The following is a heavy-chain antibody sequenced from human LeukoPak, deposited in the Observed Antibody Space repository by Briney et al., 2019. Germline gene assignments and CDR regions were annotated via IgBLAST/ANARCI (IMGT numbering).Heavy chain of an antibody. J-gene: IGHJ4*02. Sequence: PSETLSLTCTVSGCSISSSYWSWIRQPPGKGLEWMGYIYYSGSTNYNPSLKSRVTISVDTSKNQFSLKLTSVTAADTAVYYCARGGYSSGWYVFDYWGQGTLVTVSS. D-gene: IGHD6-19*01. CDR1: GCSISSSY. CDR2: IYYSGST. CDR3: ARGGYSSGWYVFDY. V-gene: IGHV4-59*01.